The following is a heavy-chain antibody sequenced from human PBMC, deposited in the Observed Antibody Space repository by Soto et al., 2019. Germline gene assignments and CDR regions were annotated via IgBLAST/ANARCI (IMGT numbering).Heavy chain of an antibody. V-gene: IGHV4-59*01. CDR2: IYYSGST. CDR1: GGSISSYY. D-gene: IGHD3-22*01. Sequence: SETLSLTCTVSGGSISSYYWSWIRQPPGKGLEWIGYIYYSGSTNYNPSLKSRVIISVDTSKNQFSLKLSSVTAADTAVYYCARAIGYDSSGYYYPFDIWGQGTMVTVSS. J-gene: IGHJ3*02. CDR3: ARAIGYDSSGYYYPFDI.